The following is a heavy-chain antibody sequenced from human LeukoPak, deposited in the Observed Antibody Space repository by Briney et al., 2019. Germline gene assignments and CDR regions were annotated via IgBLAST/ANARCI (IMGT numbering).Heavy chain of an antibody. J-gene: IGHJ5*02. CDR3: ARQFGRSGSGQNWFDP. CDR2: IYPGDSNT. D-gene: IGHD2-15*01. CDR1: GYSFTTYW. V-gene: IGHV5-51*01. Sequence: GESLKISLNGSGYSFTTYWIAWVRPMPGKGPEWMGMIYPGDSNTRDRPSFQGHVSIAADNSISTAYLQWSSLKASDTNMYYCARQFGRSGSGQNWFDPWGQGSLVTVSS.